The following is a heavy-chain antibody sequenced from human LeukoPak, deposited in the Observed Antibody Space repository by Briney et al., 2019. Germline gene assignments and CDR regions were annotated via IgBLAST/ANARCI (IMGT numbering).Heavy chain of an antibody. J-gene: IGHJ4*02. Sequence: ASVKVSCKASGYTFTSYAMNWVRQAPGQGLEWMGWINPNSGGTNYAQKFQGRVTMTRDTSISTAYMELSRLRSDDTAVYYCARGYWAAAGKTLDYWGQGTLVTVSS. D-gene: IGHD6-13*01. CDR3: ARGYWAAAGKTLDY. CDR1: GYTFTSYA. V-gene: IGHV1-2*02. CDR2: INPNSGGT.